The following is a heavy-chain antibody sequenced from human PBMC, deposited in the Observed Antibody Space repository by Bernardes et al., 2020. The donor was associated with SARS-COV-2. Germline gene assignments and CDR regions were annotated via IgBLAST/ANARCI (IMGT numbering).Heavy chain of an antibody. CDR2: IKSGGTT. CDR1: GLTLSDAW. V-gene: IGHV3-15*01. Sequence: GGSLRLSCAASGLTLSDAWMSWFRQAPGKGLEWVGRIKSGGTTDYAAPVKGRFTISRDDSKNTLYLQMSSLKTEDTAVYYCVWSGFNHLSFWDQGNLVTGSS. D-gene: IGHD3-3*01. J-gene: IGHJ4*02. CDR3: VWSGFNHLSF.